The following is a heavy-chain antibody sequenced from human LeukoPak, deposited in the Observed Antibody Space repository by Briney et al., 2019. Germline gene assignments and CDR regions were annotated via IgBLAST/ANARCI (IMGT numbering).Heavy chain of an antibody. CDR3: ARERLTYYYDSSGFWDYMDV. V-gene: IGHV4-59*01. CDR2: IYYSGST. D-gene: IGHD3-22*01. CDR1: GGSISSYY. Sequence: SETLSLTCTVSGGSISSYYWSWIRQPPGKGLGWIGYIYYSGSTNYNPSLKSRVTISVDTSKNQFSLKLSSVTAADTAVYYCARERLTYYYDSSGFWDYMDVWGKGTTVTVSS. J-gene: IGHJ6*03.